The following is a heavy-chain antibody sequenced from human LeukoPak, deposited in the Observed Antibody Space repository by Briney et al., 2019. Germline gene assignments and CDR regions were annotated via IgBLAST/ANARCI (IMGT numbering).Heavy chain of an antibody. V-gene: IGHV3-11*01. CDR1: GFTFSAYY. CDR2: ISSSGSTI. Sequence: GGSLRLSCAASGFTFSAYYMSWIRQAPGKGLEWVSYISSSGSTIYYADSVKGRFTISRDNAKNSLYLQMNSLRAEDTAVYYCERDGNLDDFWSGYYTGWFDPWGQGTLVTVSS. J-gene: IGHJ5*02. CDR3: ERDGNLDDFWSGYYTGWFDP. D-gene: IGHD3-3*01.